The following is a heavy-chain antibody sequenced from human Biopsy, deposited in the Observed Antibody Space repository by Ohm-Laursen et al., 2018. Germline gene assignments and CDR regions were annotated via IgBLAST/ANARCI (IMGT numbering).Heavy chain of an antibody. D-gene: IGHD4-11*01. CDR2: IYYSVMT. V-gene: IGHV4-59*02. J-gene: IGHJ6*02. Sequence: SETLSLTWFVSGDSVTKYYWSWIRQPPGKAPQRLGHIYYSVMTNYNPSLQSRVSISVDTSRNQVSLTLSSVTAADTAVYYCARDSGILNYGNFKYYHYYGMDVWGQGTKVTVSS. CDR1: GDSVTKYY. CDR3: ARDSGILNYGNFKYYHYYGMDV.